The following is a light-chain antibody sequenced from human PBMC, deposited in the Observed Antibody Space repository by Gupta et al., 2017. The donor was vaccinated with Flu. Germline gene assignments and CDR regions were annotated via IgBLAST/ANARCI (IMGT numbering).Light chain of an antibody. CDR2: GAS. CDR3: QQYKNWPPLT. V-gene: IGKV3-15*01. Sequence: EIVMTQSPATLSVSPGERATLSCRASQSVSSNLAWYQQKPGQAPRLLIYGASTRDTGIPARFSGSGCGKEFTLTISSRQSEDFAVYYCQQYKNWPPLTFGGGTKVEIK. J-gene: IGKJ4*01. CDR1: QSVSSN.